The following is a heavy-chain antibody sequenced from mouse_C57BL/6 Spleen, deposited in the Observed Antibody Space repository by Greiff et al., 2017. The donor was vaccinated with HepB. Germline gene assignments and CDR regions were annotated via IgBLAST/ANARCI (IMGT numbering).Heavy chain of an antibody. V-gene: IGHV6-3*01. CDR2: IRLKSDNYAT. Sequence: EVKLEESGGGLVQPGGSMKLSCVASGFTFSNYWMNWVRQSPEKGLEWVAQIRLKSDNYATHYAESVKGRFTISRDDSKSSVYLQMNNLRAEDTGIYYCTDDDDAWFAYWGQGTLVTVSA. CDR3: TDDDDAWFAY. CDR1: GFTFSNYW. D-gene: IGHD2-4*01. J-gene: IGHJ3*01.